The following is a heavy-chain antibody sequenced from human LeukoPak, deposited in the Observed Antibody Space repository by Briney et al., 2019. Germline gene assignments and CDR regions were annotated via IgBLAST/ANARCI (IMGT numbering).Heavy chain of an antibody. V-gene: IGHV4-34*01. D-gene: IGHD4-23*01. CDR3: ARDVLRGGGNPYYFDY. CDR1: GGSFSGYY. CDR2: INHSGST. Sequence: SSETLSLTCAVYGGSFSGYYWSWIRQPPGKGLEWIGEINHSGSTNYNPSLKSRVTISVDTSKIQFSLKLNSVTAADTAVYYCARDVLRGGGNPYYFDYWGQGTLVTVSS. J-gene: IGHJ4*02.